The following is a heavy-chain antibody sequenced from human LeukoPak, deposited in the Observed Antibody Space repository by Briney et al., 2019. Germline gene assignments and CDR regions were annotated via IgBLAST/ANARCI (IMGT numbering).Heavy chain of an antibody. D-gene: IGHD4-17*01. CDR2: ISTSSNYI. Sequence: GGSLRLSCAASGFTFKSYTMNWVRQAPGKGVEWVSSISTSSNYIYYADSVKGRFTISRDNAKNALYLQMNSLRAEDTAVYYCARLFDYGDYRAEPYWGQGTLVTVSS. V-gene: IGHV3-21*01. CDR3: ARLFDYGDYRAEPY. CDR1: GFTFKSYT. J-gene: IGHJ4*02.